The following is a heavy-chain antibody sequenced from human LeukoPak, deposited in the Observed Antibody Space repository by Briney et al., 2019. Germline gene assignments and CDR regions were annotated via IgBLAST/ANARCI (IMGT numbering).Heavy chain of an antibody. Sequence: SETLSLTCTVSGGSISSSSYYWGWIRQPPGMGLEWIGGIYYSGSTYYNPSLKSRVTISVDTSKNQFSLKLSSVTAADTAVYYCARPKNGYNWWDAFDIWGQGTMVTVSS. V-gene: IGHV4-39*07. CDR1: GGSISSSSYY. CDR2: IYYSGST. D-gene: IGHD5-24*01. CDR3: ARPKNGYNWWDAFDI. J-gene: IGHJ3*02.